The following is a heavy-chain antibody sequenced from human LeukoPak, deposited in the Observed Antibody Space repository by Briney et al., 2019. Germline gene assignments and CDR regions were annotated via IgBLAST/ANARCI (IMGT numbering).Heavy chain of an antibody. Sequence: PGGSLRLSCAASGFTFSTYAMSWVRQAPGKGLEWVSTVSTSGRSTYYADSVKGRFTISRDNAKNSLYLQMNSLRAEDTAVYYCARVGSYYDSSGKGGFDYWGQGALVTVPS. J-gene: IGHJ4*02. CDR3: ARVGSYYDSSGKGGFDY. CDR2: VSTSGRST. V-gene: IGHV3-23*01. D-gene: IGHD3-22*01. CDR1: GFTFSTYA.